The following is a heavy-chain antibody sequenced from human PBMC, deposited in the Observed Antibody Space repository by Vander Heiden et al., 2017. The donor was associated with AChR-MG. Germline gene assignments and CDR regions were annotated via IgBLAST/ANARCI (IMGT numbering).Heavy chain of an antibody. V-gene: IGHV3-23*01. CDR2: IGGRGGSI. J-gene: IGHJ6*02. CDR1: GFTFCSYP. D-gene: IGHD6-13*01. CDR3: AKFTYSSSWYPWYYYGMDV. Sequence: VQLFESGGGLLQPGGFLSLSGAASGFTFCSYPMDWVRQAPGKGREWVSVIGGRGGSIYDADSVKGRFTISRDKSKNTLYLQMNSLRAEDTAVYYCAKFTYSSSWYPWYYYGMDVWGQGTTVTVSS.